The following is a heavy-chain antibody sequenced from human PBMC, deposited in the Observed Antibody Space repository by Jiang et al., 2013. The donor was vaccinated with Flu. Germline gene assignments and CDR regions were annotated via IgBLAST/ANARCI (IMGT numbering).Heavy chain of an antibody. CDR1: TFSSYA. D-gene: IGHD3-10*01. CDR2: IIPIFGTA. Sequence: TFSSYAISWVRQAPGQGLEWMGGIIPIFGTANYAQKFQGRVTITADESTSTAYMELSSLRSEDTAVYYCARSKGYGSGSPRPQYYFDYWGQGTLVTVSS. J-gene: IGHJ4*02. CDR3: ARSKGYGSGSPRPQYYFDY. V-gene: IGHV1-69*01.